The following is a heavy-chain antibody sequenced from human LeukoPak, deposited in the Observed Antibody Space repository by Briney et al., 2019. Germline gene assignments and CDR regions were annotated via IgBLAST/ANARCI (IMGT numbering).Heavy chain of an antibody. J-gene: IGHJ4*02. CDR1: GFTFRNYG. CDR2: IGDIADNT. D-gene: IGHD2-15*01. Sequence: GGSLRLSCAASGFTFRNYGLTWVRQAPGKGLEWVSSIGDIADNTYYATSVKGRFTISRDNSKNTLYLQMNSLRVDDTAVYYCAKAPVTTCRGAFCYPFDYWGLGTLVTVSS. V-gene: IGHV3-23*01. CDR3: AKAPVTTCRGAFCYPFDY.